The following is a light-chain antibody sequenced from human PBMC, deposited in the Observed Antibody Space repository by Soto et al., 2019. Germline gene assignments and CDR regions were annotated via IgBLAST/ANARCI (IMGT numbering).Light chain of an antibody. CDR1: QSISRN. V-gene: IGKV1-39*01. CDR2: AAS. Sequence: DIQMTQSPSSLSASVGDRVTITCRASQSISRNLNWYQHKPGKAPKLLIYAASSLQNGVPSRFRGGGSATEFTLSINSLQPEDFGTYYCKQSFTTASITFGQGTRLEIK. CDR3: KQSFTTASIT. J-gene: IGKJ5*01.